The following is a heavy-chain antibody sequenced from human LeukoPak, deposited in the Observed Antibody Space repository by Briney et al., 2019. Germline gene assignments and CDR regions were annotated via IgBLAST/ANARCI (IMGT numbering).Heavy chain of an antibody. CDR2: ISGSADNT. J-gene: IGHJ4*02. V-gene: IGHV3-23*01. CDR3: AKQGFGC. CDR1: GFTLSSYA. Sequence: GGSLRPSCTASGFTLSSYAMSWVRQAPGEGLEWVSTISGSADNTNYAEAVKGRFTISRDNSKNTMYLQMNSLRAEDAAVYYCAKQGFGCWGQGTQVTVSS.